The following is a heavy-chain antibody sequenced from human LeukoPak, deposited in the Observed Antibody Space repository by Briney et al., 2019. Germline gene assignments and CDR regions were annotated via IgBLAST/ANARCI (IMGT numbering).Heavy chain of an antibody. D-gene: IGHD6-6*01. CDR3: ARGGAARPDL. Sequence: PSETLSLTCTISGGSISTYYWSWIRQGKGLEWIGYIYYSGSANYNPSLKSRVTISVDTSKNQFSLKLSSVTAADTAVYYCARGGAARPDLWGQGTLVTVSS. V-gene: IGHV4-59*01. J-gene: IGHJ4*02. CDR1: GGSISTYY. CDR2: IYYSGSA.